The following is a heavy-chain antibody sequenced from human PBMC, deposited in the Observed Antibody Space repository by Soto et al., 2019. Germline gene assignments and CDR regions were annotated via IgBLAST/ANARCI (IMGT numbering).Heavy chain of an antibody. V-gene: IGHV4-59*01. CDR2: IYYSGST. D-gene: IGHD1-26*01. CDR1: GGSISSYY. CDR3: AXGSIVGATGAFDI. J-gene: IGHJ3*02. Sequence: QVQLQESGPGLVKPSETLSLTCTVSGGSISSYYWSWIRQPPGKGLEWIGYIYYSGSTNYNPSLKSRVTISVDTSKNQFSLKLSSVXAXXXXXXYCAXGSIVGATGAFDIWGQGTMVTVSS.